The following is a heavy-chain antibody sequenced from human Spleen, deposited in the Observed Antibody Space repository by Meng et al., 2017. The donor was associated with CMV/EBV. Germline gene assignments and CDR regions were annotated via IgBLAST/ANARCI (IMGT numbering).Heavy chain of an antibody. CDR1: DDSMKTCS. Sequence: SETLSLTCGVSDDSMKTCSWNWSRQPPGKGLEWIGYINYSGSTKYNSALKSRVIISGDTSRNQFSLILSSVTSADTAVYYCARVCGSRRAGGGGSLIDAILDKVATKDYYFDYWGQGTLVTVSS. CDR2: INYSGST. V-gene: IGHV4-59*01. J-gene: IGHJ4*02. D-gene: IGHD5-12*01. CDR3: ARVCGSRRAGGGGSLIDAILDKVATKDYYFDY.